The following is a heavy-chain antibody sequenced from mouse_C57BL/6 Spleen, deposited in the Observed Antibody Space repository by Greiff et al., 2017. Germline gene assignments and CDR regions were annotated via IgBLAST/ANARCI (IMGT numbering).Heavy chain of an antibody. Sequence: EVKLVESEGGLVQPGSSMKLSCTASGFTFSDYYMAWVRQVPEKGLEWVANINYDGSSTYYLDSLKGRFIISRDTAKNILYLQMSSLKSEDTATYYCAKAGDGCSYAMDYWGQGTSVTVSS. D-gene: IGHD2-3*01. CDR3: AKAGDGCSYAMDY. CDR2: INYDGSST. CDR1: GFTFSDYY. V-gene: IGHV5-16*01. J-gene: IGHJ4*01.